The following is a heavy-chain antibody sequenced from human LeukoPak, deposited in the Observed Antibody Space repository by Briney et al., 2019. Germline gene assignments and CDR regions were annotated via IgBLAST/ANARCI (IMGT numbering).Heavy chain of an antibody. J-gene: IGHJ6*04. Sequence: GASVKVSCKASGYTFTSYGISWVGQAPGQGREGMGWISAYNGNTNYAKKLQGRVTMTTDTSTSKAYMELRSLRSDDTAVYCCARVNSALTYYYGMDVWGKGTTVTVSS. CDR2: ISAYNGNT. CDR3: ARVNSALTYYYGMDV. V-gene: IGHV1-18*04. D-gene: IGHD3-9*01. CDR1: GYTFTSYG.